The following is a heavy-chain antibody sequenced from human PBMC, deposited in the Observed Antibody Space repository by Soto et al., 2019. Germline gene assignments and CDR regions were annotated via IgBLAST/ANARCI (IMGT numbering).Heavy chain of an antibody. CDR1: GYTLTELS. CDR3: ATFYDSSGYYAYYFDY. D-gene: IGHD3-22*01. J-gene: IGHJ4*02. V-gene: IGHV1-24*01. CDR2: FDPEDGET. Sequence: ASVKVSCKVSGYTLTELSMHWVRQAPGKGLEWMGGFDPEDGETIYAQKFQGGVTMTEDTSTDTVYMELSSLRAEDTAVYYCATFYDSSGYYAYYFDYWGQGTLVTVSS.